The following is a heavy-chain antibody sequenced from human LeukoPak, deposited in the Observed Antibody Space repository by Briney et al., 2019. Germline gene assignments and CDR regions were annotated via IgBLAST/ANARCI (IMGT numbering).Heavy chain of an antibody. J-gene: IGHJ6*02. D-gene: IGHD5-12*01. CDR1: GFTVSSNY. CDR3: ARDAKRGYSRYDYYYYYGMDV. CDR2: IYSGGST. Sequence: GGSLRLSCAASGFTVSSNYMSWVRQAPGKGLEWVSVIYSGGSTYYADSVMGRFTISRDNSKNTLYLQMNSLRAEDTAVYYCARDAKRGYSRYDYYYYYGMDVWGQGTTVTVSS. V-gene: IGHV3-66*01.